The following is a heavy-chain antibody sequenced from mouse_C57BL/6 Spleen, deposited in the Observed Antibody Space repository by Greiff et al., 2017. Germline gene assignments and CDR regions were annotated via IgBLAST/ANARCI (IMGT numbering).Heavy chain of an antibody. V-gene: IGHV3-6*01. CDR3: AREGYYSNYEDAMDY. CDR1: GYSITSGYY. CDR2: ISYDGSN. Sequence: EVQLQQSGPGLVKPSQSLSLTCSVTGYSITSGYYWNWIRQFPGNKLEWMGYISYDGSNNYNPSLKNRISITRDTSKNQFFLKLNSVTTEDTATYYCAREGYYSNYEDAMDYWGQGTSVTVSS. D-gene: IGHD2-5*01. J-gene: IGHJ4*01.